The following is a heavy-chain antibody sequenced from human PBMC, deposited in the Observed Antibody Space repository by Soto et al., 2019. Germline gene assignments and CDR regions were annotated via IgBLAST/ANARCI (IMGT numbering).Heavy chain of an antibody. Sequence: PGGSLRLSCAASGFTFSSYSMNWVRQAPGKGLEWVSYISSSSSTIYYADSVKGRFTISRDNAKNSLYLQMNSLRDEDTAVYYCAREGATDYDSSGYYYGSYYYGMDVWGQGTTVTVSS. CDR2: ISSSSSTI. J-gene: IGHJ6*02. CDR1: GFTFSSYS. CDR3: AREGATDYDSSGYYYGSYYYGMDV. V-gene: IGHV3-48*02. D-gene: IGHD3-22*01.